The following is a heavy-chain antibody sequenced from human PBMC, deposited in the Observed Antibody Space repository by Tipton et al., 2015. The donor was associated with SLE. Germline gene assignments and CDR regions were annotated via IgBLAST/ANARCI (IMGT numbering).Heavy chain of an antibody. CDR2: INHSGST. D-gene: IGHD5-12*01. CDR1: GGSISSYY. J-gene: IGHJ4*02. Sequence: TLSLTCTVSGGSISSYYWSWIRQPPGKGLEWIGEINHSGSTNYNPSLKSRVTISVDTSKNQFSLKLSSVTAADTAVYYCARAWLGTYYFDYWGQGTLVTVSS. CDR3: ARAWLGTYYFDY. V-gene: IGHV4-34*01.